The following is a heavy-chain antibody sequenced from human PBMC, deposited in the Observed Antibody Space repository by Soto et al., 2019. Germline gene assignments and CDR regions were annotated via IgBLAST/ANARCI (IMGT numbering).Heavy chain of an antibody. CDR2: ISGDGVTT. Sequence: EVQLVESGGDLVQRGGSLGLSFEPPGFPSSPSWRPWVPHTQGKGLDGVARISGDGVTTYYADSVTGRFTVSRDNAKNTLSLQISGLRAEDTAVYYCAREYYGLLTGYYTDYWGQGTLVSVSS. V-gene: IGHV3-74*01. CDR3: AREYYGLLTGYYTDY. D-gene: IGHD3-9*01. J-gene: IGHJ4*02. CDR1: GFPSSPSW.